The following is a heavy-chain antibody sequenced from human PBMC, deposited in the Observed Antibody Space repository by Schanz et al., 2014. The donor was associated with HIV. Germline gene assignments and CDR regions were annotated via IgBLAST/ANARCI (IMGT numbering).Heavy chain of an antibody. CDR2: ISSRSSYI. CDR3: ARDLDRGRHFDY. CDR1: AFTFSTYS. V-gene: IGHV3-21*01. J-gene: IGHJ4*02. Sequence: EAQLLESGGGLVKPGGSLRLSCAASAFTFSTYSMDWVRQAPGKGLEWISSISSRSSYIYYADSVKGRFTISRDNAKNSLFLQMSSLRAEDTAVYYCARDLDRGRHFDYWGQGTLVTVSS.